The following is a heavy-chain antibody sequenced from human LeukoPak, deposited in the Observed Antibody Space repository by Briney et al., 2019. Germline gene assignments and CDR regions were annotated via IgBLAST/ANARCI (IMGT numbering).Heavy chain of an antibody. CDR1: GHTLTELS. D-gene: IGHD6-19*01. Sequence: GASVKVSCKVSGHTLTELSMHWVRQAPGKGLEWMGGFDPEDGETIYAQKFQGRVTMTEDTSTDTAYMELSSLRSEDTAVYYCATVVGWSTYFDYWGQGTLVTVSS. CDR3: ATVVGWSTYFDY. J-gene: IGHJ4*02. CDR2: FDPEDGET. V-gene: IGHV1-24*01.